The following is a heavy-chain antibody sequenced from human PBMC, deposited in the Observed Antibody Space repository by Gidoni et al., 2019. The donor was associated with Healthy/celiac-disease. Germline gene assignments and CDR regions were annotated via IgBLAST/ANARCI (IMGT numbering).Heavy chain of an antibody. CDR3: AKGQDYDSSGYDI. J-gene: IGHJ3*02. CDR1: GFTFSSYA. CDR2: ISGSGGST. Sequence: EVQLLESGGGLVQPGGSLRPSCAASGFTFSSYAMSWVRQAPGKGLEWVSAISGSGGSTYYADSVKGRFTISRDNSKNTLYLQMNSLRAEDTAVYYCAKGQDYDSSGYDIWGQGTMVTVSS. V-gene: IGHV3-23*01. D-gene: IGHD3-22*01.